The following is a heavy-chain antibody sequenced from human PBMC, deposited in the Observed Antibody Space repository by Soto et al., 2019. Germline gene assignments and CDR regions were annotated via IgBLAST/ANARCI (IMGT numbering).Heavy chain of an antibody. CDR3: ARGGHVVVVTAALAF. Sequence: QVQLVQSGAEVKKPGASVKVSCKASGDTFTDYYIHWVRQAPGQGLEWMGTVNPSGGHTTYAQHFLGKMTMTRDTPTSTICIELTSLTSEDTAVYYCARGGHVVVVTAALAFWGQGTLVTVSS. J-gene: IGHJ4*02. V-gene: IGHV1-46*01. D-gene: IGHD2-21*02. CDR2: VNPSGGHT. CDR1: GDTFTDYY.